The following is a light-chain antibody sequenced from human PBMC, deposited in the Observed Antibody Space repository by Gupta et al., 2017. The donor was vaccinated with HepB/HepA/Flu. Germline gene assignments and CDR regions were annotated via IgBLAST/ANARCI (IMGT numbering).Light chain of an antibody. CDR1: SSDVGTNNY. CDR2: DVS. V-gene: IGLV2-14*01. CDR3: SSYTSSNTLV. Sequence: SALTQPAAVAGSPGPSLTISCPGTSSDVGTNNYFSWYQQHPGKAPKLMISDVSNRPSGVSNRFSGSKSGNTASLTISGLQAEDEADYYCSSYTSSNTLVFGGGTKLTVL. J-gene: IGLJ2*01.